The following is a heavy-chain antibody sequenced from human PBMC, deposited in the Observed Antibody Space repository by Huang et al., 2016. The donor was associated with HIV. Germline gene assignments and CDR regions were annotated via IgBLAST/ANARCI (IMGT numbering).Heavy chain of an antibody. V-gene: IGHV4-34*01. CDR1: GDSLSGFF. CDR3: ARGRGTSWSFFDT. Sequence: QVQLDQWGAGLLKPSETLTLTCAVYGDSLSGFFWSWIRQSPGKGLEWIGEITQSGKTNYNPSLKSRMTIAIDTSKNQFSLKLRSVTANDTSTYFCARGRGTSWSFFDTWGQG. CDR2: ITQSGKT. D-gene: IGHD6-13*01. J-gene: IGHJ5*02.